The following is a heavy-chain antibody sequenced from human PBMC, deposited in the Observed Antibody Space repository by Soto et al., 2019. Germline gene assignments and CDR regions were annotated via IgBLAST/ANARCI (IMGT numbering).Heavy chain of an antibody. CDR3: ARGSPETASEHDY. D-gene: IGHD5-18*01. CDR2: IYYSGST. CDR1: GGSISSYF. V-gene: IGHV4-59*01. Sequence: LSLTCTVPGGSISSYFWSWIRQPPGKGLERFGSIYYSGSTTYNPSLKSRVTISVDTSKNQFYLKLSSVTAEDAALYYCARGSPETASEHDYWGHGTQVT. J-gene: IGHJ4*01.